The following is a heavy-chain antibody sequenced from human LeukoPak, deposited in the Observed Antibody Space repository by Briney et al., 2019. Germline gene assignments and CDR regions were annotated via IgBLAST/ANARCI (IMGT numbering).Heavy chain of an antibody. J-gene: IGHJ6*02. V-gene: IGHV1-3*01. CDR1: GYTFTSYA. D-gene: IGHD3-10*01. CDR3: ARLKYYYGSGSPRLYYGMDV. CDR2: INAGNGNT. Sequence: ASVKVSCKASGYTFTSYAMHWVRQAPGQRLGWMGWINAGNGNTKYSQKFQGRVTITRDTSASTAYMELSSLRSEDTAVYYCARLKYYYGSGSPRLYYGMDVWGQGTTVTVSS.